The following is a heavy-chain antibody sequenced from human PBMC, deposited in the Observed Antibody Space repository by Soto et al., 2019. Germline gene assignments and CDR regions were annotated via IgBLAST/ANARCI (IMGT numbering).Heavy chain of an antibody. CDR3: ARHYDFWRGRAEGALDV. D-gene: IGHD3-3*01. J-gene: IGHJ6*02. V-gene: IGHV3-11*06. Sequence: QEQLAESGGGLVKPGGSLRLSCAASGFIFSDYYMSWIRQAPGKGLEWVSYISFSSFHTKYADSVKGRFTISRDNAKKSLYFQMDRLRDADTAVYYCARHYDFWRGRAEGALDVWGQGTTVTVSS. CDR2: ISFSSFHT. CDR1: GFIFSDYY.